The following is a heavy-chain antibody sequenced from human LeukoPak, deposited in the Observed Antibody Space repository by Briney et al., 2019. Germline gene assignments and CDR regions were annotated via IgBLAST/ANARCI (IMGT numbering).Heavy chain of an antibody. CDR1: GYTFTSYA. Sequence: GASVKVSCKASGYTFTSYAMHWVRQAPGQRLEWMGWSNAGNGNTKYSQEFQGRVTITRDTSASTAYMELSSLRSEDMAVYYCAREIGPRQLHLWGSAFDYWGQGTLVTVSS. CDR3: AREIGPRQLHLWGSAFDY. CDR2: SNAGNGNT. J-gene: IGHJ4*02. V-gene: IGHV1-3*02. D-gene: IGHD5-18*01.